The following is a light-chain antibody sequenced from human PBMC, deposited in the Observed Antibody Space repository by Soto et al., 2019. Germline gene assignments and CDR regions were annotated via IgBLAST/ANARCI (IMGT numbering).Light chain of an antibody. CDR2: AAS. CDR1: QSISSY. V-gene: IGKV1-39*01. Sequence: DSQRTQSPSSLSASLGDRVAITCRASQSISSYLNWYQQKPGKAPKVLIYAASNLQSGVPSRFSGSGSGTDFALTISSLQPEDFATYYCQQGYSTPITFGQGTRLEIK. CDR3: QQGYSTPIT. J-gene: IGKJ5*01.